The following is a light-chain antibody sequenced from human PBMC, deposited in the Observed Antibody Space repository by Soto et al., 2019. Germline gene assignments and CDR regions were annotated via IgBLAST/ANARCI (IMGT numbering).Light chain of an antibody. Sequence: QSVLTHPPSASGTPGQRVTISCSGSSSNIGSNTVNWYQQLPGTAPKLLIYSNNQRPSGVPDRFSGSKSGTSASLAISGLQSEDEADYYCAAWDDSLNGSYVCGTGTKVTVL. CDR2: SNN. J-gene: IGLJ1*01. V-gene: IGLV1-44*01. CDR1: SSNIGSNT. CDR3: AAWDDSLNGSYV.